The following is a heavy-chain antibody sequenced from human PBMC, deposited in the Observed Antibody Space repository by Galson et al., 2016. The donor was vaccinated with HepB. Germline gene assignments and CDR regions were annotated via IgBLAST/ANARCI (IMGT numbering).Heavy chain of an antibody. J-gene: IGHJ6*03. CDR3: AKNKATARVWGHYYYYMDV. Sequence: SLRLSCAASGFTFSNYVMNWVRQAPGKGLEWVSAISGSGTNTYYEDSVRGRFTISRDNSNNIVYLQMNSLRAEDTAVYFCAKNKATARVWGHYYYYMDVWGKGTTVTVSS. D-gene: IGHD3-16*01. CDR1: GFTFSNYV. CDR2: ISGSGTNT. V-gene: IGHV3-23*01.